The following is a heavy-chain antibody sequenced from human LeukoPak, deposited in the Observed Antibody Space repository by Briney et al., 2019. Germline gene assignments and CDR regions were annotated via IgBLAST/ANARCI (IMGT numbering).Heavy chain of an antibody. Sequence: GRSLRLSCAASGFIFNDDIMNWVRQAPGKGPEWISYIGISSGNTKYADSVKCRFTISGDNAKNSVYLQMNSLRVEDTAVYYCARDHNYAFDNWGQGTLVTASP. D-gene: IGHD3-16*01. CDR1: GFIFNDDI. V-gene: IGHV3-11*06. CDR3: ARDHNYAFDN. J-gene: IGHJ4*02. CDR2: IGISSGNT.